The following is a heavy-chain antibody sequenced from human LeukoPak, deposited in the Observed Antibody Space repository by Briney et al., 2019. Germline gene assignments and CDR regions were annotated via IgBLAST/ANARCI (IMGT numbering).Heavy chain of an antibody. CDR1: GFSFRNTW. D-gene: IGHD1-26*01. V-gene: IGHV3-7*01. CDR3: ARLNWDDGEVSGFDQ. CDR2: IKQDETEK. J-gene: IGHJ5*02. Sequence: GGSLRLSCTASGFSFRNTWMSWVRQAPGKGLEWVANIKQDETEKYYADSVEGRFTISRDNAKRSLYLQMNILRVEDTAVYYCARLNWDDGEVSGFDQWGQGILVTVSS.